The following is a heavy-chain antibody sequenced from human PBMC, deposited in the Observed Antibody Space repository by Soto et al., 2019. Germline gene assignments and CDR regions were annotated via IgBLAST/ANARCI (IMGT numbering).Heavy chain of an antibody. V-gene: IGHV1-69*13. CDR3: ARVQYYYDSSGYYWNY. D-gene: IGHD3-22*01. CDR2: IIPIFGTA. Sequence: SVKVSCKASGGTFSSYAISWLRQAPGQGLEWMGGIIPIFGTANYAQKFQGRVTITADESTSTAYMELSSLRSEDTAVYYCARVQYYYDSSGYYWNYWGQGTLVTVSS. J-gene: IGHJ4*02. CDR1: GGTFSSYA.